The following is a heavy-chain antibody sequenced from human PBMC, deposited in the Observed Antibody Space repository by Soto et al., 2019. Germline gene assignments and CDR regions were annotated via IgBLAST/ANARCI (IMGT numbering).Heavy chain of an antibody. CDR1: GASISDNNW. CDR3: ARHIGVPGTRGFDS. CDR2: IYHSGTA. V-gene: IGHV4-4*02. J-gene: IGHJ4*02. D-gene: IGHD6-19*01. Sequence: QVQLQESGPGLVEPSGTLSLTCAVSGASISDNNWWSWVRQPPGKGLEWLGDIYHSGTATSSPSLNSRVTISLDKSKNQISLQPSSVTAAVSPVYYCARHIGVPGTRGFDSWGQGTLVTVSS.